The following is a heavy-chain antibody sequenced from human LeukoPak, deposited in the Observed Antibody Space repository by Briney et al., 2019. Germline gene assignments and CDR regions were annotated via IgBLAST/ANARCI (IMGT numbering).Heavy chain of an antibody. D-gene: IGHD6-13*01. Sequence: GGTLRLSCAASGFTFSSYGMSWVRQAPGKGLEWVSAISGSGGSTYYADSVKGRFTISRDNSKNTLYLQMNSLRAEDTAVYYCARDVDSSWNDYWGQGTLVTVSS. J-gene: IGHJ4*02. V-gene: IGHV3-23*01. CDR2: ISGSGGST. CDR1: GFTFSSYG. CDR3: ARDVDSSWNDY.